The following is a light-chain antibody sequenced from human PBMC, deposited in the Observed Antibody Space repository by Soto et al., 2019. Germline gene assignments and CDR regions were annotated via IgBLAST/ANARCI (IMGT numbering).Light chain of an antibody. CDR3: SSYTSSSANV. J-gene: IGLJ1*01. CDR2: DVN. CDR1: SSDVGGYNY. V-gene: IGLV2-14*03. Sequence: QSALTQPASVSGSPGQSITISCTGTSSDVGGYNYVSWYQQHPGKAPKLMIYDVNNRPSGVSNRFSGSKSGNTASLTISGLQAEYEADYYCSSYTSSSANVFGTGTKVTVL.